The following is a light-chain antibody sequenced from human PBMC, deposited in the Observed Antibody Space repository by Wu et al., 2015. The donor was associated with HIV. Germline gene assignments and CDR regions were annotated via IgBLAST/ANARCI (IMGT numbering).Light chain of an antibody. V-gene: IGKV3-15*01. CDR2: DAS. J-gene: IGKJ1*01. Sequence: EIVMTLSPATLSVSPGERATLSCRASQSVNNNLAWYQHKPGQAPRLLIYDASSFRPSDIPDRFSGSGSGTEFTLTISRLEPEDFAVYYCQQYDSSPPAWTFGQGTKVEIK. CDR3: QQYDSSPPAWT. CDR1: QSVNNN.